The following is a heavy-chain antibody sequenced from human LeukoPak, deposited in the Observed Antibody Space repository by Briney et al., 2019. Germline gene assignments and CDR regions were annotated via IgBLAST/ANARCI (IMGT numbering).Heavy chain of an antibody. CDR3: ARNWFHL. CDR1: GFTASRDY. V-gene: IGHV3-53*05. CDR2: IFSGGGT. Sequence: GGCLRLSCAAPGFTASRDYMRWVRQAPGRGGGWGSVIFSGGGTYYTDSVKGRFSISREKSKNTVYLQMNSLRFDDTAMYYCARNWFHLWGQGTLVTVSS. J-gene: IGHJ5*02.